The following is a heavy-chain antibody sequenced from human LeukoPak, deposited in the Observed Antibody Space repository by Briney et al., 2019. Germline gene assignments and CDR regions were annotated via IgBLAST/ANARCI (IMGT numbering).Heavy chain of an antibody. CDR2: IYGGGST. D-gene: IGHD3-22*01. Sequence: GGSLRLSCAASGFIVSTNYMSWVRQAPGKGLEWVSVIYGGGSTYYADSVKGRFTISRDNSKNSLYLQMNSLRAEDTAVYYCARHEGITMIMNWGQGTLVTVSS. CDR1: GFIVSTNY. V-gene: IGHV3-66*04. J-gene: IGHJ4*02. CDR3: ARHEGITMIMN.